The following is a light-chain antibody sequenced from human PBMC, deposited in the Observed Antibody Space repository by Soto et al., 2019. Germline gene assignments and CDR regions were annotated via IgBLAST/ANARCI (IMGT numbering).Light chain of an antibody. CDR1: SSNIGSNY. CDR3: AAWDGSLSGRV. J-gene: IGLJ2*01. Sequence: QSVLTQPPSASGTPGQRVTISCSGSSSNIGSNYVYWYQQLPGTAPKLLIYGNNQRPSGVPDRFSGSKSDTSASLAISGLRSEDEADYYCAAWDGSLSGRVFGGGTKLTVL. CDR2: GNN. V-gene: IGLV1-47*02.